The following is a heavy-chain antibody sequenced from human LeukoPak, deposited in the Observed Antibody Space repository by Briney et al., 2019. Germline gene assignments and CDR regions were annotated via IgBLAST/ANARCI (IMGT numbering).Heavy chain of an antibody. Sequence: GGSLRLSCAASGFTFNNYAMSWVRQAPGKGLEWVSVISGSGGSTYYADSVKGRFTISRDNSKNTLYVQMNSLRAEDTAVYYCAKGLGGTWIRHYVDYWGQGTLVTVSS. J-gene: IGHJ4*02. CDR1: GFTFNNYA. D-gene: IGHD1-1*01. CDR3: AKGLGGTWIRHYVDY. CDR2: ISGSGGST. V-gene: IGHV3-23*01.